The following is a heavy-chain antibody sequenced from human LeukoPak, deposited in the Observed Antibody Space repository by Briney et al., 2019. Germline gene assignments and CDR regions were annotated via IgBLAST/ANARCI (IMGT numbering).Heavy chain of an antibody. Sequence: GGSLRLSCAASGFTFDDYAMHWVRQAPGKGLEWVSGISWNSGSIGYADSVKGRFTISRDNAKNSLYLQMNSLRAEDTAVYYCARGPAVFVTDAFDIWGQGTMVTVSS. D-gene: IGHD3-16*02. J-gene: IGHJ3*02. CDR1: GFTFDDYA. CDR3: ARGPAVFVTDAFDI. V-gene: IGHV3-9*01. CDR2: ISWNSGSI.